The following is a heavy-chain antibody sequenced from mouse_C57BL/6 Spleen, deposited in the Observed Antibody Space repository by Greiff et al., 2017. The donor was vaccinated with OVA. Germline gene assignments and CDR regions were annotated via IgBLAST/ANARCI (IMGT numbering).Heavy chain of an antibody. CDR2: IRNKANGYTT. CDR1: GFTFTDYY. CDR3: ARYILLLRYFDV. J-gene: IGHJ1*03. D-gene: IGHD1-1*01. Sequence: EVKLVESGGGLVQPGGSLSLSCAASGFTFTDYYMSWVRQPPGKALEWLGFIRNKANGYTTEYSASVKGRFTISRDNSKSILYLQMNALRAEDSATYYCARYILLLRYFDVWGTGTTVTVSS. V-gene: IGHV7-3*01.